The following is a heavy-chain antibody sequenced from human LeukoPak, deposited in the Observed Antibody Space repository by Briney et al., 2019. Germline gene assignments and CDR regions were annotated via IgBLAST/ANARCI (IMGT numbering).Heavy chain of an antibody. CDR1: GGSFSGYY. D-gene: IGHD3-3*01. J-gene: IGHJ6*02. Sequence: SETLSLTCAVYGGSFSGYYWSWIRQPPGKGLEWIGEINHSGSTNYNPSLKSRVTISVDTSKNQFSLKLSSVTAADTAVYCCARGRLWSGYYPGYYYYGMDVWGQGTTVTVSS. V-gene: IGHV4-34*01. CDR2: INHSGST. CDR3: ARGRLWSGYYPGYYYYGMDV.